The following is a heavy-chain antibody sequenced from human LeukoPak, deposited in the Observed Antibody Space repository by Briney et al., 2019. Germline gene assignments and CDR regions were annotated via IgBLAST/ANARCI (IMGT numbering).Heavy chain of an antibody. CDR2: INHSGST. Sequence: GSLRLSCAASGFTFSRFGMNWVRQAPGKGLEWIGEINHSGSTNYNPSLKSRVIISVDTSKNQFSLKLSSVTAADTAVYYCARLLVGDIWGQGTMVTVSS. V-gene: IGHV4-34*01. CDR3: ARLLVGDI. CDR1: GFTFSRFG. J-gene: IGHJ3*02. D-gene: IGHD2-8*02.